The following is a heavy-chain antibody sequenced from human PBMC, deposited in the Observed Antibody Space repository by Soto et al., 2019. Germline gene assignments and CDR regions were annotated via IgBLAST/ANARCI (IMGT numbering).Heavy chain of an antibody. V-gene: IGHV3-33*01. Sequence: QVQLVESGGGVVQPGRSLRLSCAASGFTFSSYGMHWVRQAPGKGLEWVAVIWYDGSNKYYADSVKGRFTISRDNSKNTLYLQMNSLRAEDTAVYYCARDLFVSDSSSWYPYYGMDVWGQGTTVTVSS. CDR2: IWYDGSNK. CDR1: GFTFSSYG. D-gene: IGHD6-13*01. CDR3: ARDLFVSDSSSWYPYYGMDV. J-gene: IGHJ6*02.